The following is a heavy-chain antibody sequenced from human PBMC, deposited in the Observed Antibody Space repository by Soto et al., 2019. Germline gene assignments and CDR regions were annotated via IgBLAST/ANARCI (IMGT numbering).Heavy chain of an antibody. CDR2: IYYSGST. D-gene: IGHD3-10*01. CDR3: ARDVVRKGSAFDI. Sequence: QVQLQESGPGLVKPSQTLSLTCTVSGGSISSGDYYWSWIRQPPGKGLEWIGYIYYSGSTYYNPSVKRRVNISVGTSNNQFSLKMSSVTAADTGVYYCARDVVRKGSAFDIWGQGTMVTVSS. V-gene: IGHV4-30-4*01. CDR1: GGSISSGDYY. J-gene: IGHJ3*02.